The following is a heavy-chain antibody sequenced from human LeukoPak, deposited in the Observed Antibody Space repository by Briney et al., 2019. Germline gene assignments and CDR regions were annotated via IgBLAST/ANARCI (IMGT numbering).Heavy chain of an antibody. CDR1: GFTVSSNS. Sequence: GGSLRLSCTVSGFTVSSNSMSWVRQAPGKGLEWVSFIYSDNTHYSDSVKGRFTISRDDSKNTLYLQMNSLRAEDAAVYYCARRAGAYSHPYDYWGQGTLVTVSS. CDR3: ARRAGAYSHPYDY. D-gene: IGHD4/OR15-4a*01. V-gene: IGHV3-53*01. CDR2: IYSDNT. J-gene: IGHJ4*02.